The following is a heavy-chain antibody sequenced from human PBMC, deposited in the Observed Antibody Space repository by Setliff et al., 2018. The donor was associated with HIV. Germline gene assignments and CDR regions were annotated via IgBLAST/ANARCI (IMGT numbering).Heavy chain of an antibody. D-gene: IGHD5-18*01. CDR2: INDSSSYR. J-gene: IGHJ4*02. CDR1: GFTFSDYY. Sequence: GGSLRLSCAASGFTFSDYYLTWIRQAPGKGLVWVSYINDSSSYRNYADSVKGRFTISRDNANNSLYLQMNSLRAEDTAVYYCASIELAAMVPVDYWGQGTLVTVSS. CDR3: ASIELAAMVPVDY. V-gene: IGHV3-11*06.